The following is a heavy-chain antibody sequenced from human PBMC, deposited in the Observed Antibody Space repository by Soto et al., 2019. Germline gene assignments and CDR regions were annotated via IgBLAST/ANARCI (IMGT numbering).Heavy chain of an antibody. V-gene: IGHV4-4*07. CDR2: LHPSGIT. CDR1: GGSISDYY. Sequence: QVQLQESGPVLVKPSETLSLICSVSGGSISDYYWNWIRQPAGKGLEWIGRLHPSGITNYNPSLRSRVTMSLDTSKNQCSLKLRSATAADTAVYYCAGEFMVFGLVGFGFDPWGQGTLVTVSS. J-gene: IGHJ5*02. CDR3: AGEFMVFGLVGFGFDP. D-gene: IGHD3-3*01.